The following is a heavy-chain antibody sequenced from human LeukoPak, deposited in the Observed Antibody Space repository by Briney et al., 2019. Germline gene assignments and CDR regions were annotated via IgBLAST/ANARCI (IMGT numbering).Heavy chain of an antibody. Sequence: GGSLRLSCAASGFTVSNDYMRWVRRAAGKGLEWVALIYSAGGTYYADSVKGRFTISRDNSKNTLHLQMNSLRAEDTAVYYCVRHSGELGAWGQGTLVTVSS. D-gene: IGHD2-21*01. CDR2: IYSAGGT. CDR1: GFTVSNDY. CDR3: VRHSGELGA. J-gene: IGHJ5*02. V-gene: IGHV3-53*01.